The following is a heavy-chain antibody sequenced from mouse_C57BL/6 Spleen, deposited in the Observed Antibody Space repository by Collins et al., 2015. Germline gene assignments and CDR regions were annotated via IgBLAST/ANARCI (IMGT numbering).Heavy chain of an antibody. D-gene: IGHD4-1*01. Sequence: DVQLQESGPGLVKPSQSLSLTCTVTGYSITSDYAWNWIRQFPGNKLEWMGYISYSGSTSYNPSLKSRISITRDTSKNQFFLQLNSVTTEDTATYYCATGTCYFDYWGQGTTLTVSS. V-gene: IGHV3-2*02. CDR1: GYSITSDYA. J-gene: IGHJ2*01. CDR2: ISYSGST. CDR3: ATGTCYFDY.